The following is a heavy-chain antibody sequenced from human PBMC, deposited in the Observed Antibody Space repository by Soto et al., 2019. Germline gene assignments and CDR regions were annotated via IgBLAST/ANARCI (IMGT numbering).Heavy chain of an antibody. J-gene: IGHJ4*02. V-gene: IGHV1-3*01. CDR2: INAGKGNT. Sequence: GASMKVSCKASGYTFTSYAMHWVRQAPGQRLEWKGRINAGKGNTKNSQKIQGRVTITRDTSASTAYLELSSLRSEDTAVYYCARHGSGWDYWGQGTLVTVSS. D-gene: IGHD6-19*01. CDR1: GYTFTSYA. CDR3: ARHGSGWDY.